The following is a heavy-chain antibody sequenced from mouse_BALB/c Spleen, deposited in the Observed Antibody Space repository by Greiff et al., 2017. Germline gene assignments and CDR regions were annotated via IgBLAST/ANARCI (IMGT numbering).Heavy chain of an antibody. CDR1: GFTFSSYA. CDR2: ISSGGST. V-gene: IGHV5-6-5*01. J-gene: IGHJ2*01. Sequence: EVNVVESGGGLVKPGGSLKLSCAASGFTFSSYAMSWVRQTPEKRLEWVASISSGGSTYYPDSVKGRFTISRDNARNILYLQMSSLRSEDTAMYYCASPYDGYYGYWGQGTTLTVSS. CDR3: ASPYDGYYGY. D-gene: IGHD2-3*01.